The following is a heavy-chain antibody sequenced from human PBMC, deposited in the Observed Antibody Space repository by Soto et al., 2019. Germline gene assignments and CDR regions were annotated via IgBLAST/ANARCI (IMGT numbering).Heavy chain of an antibody. Sequence: SLRLSCIASGLTFGDFGMSWVRQAPGKGLEWVGFIRSKAYGGTTEYAASVRGRFTISREDSKSIAYLQMNSLKTEDTAVYDCIAYYYDSSGDYLFWGQGTLVTVSS. V-gene: IGHV3-49*04. J-gene: IGHJ4*02. CDR1: GLTFGDFG. CDR2: IRSKAYGGTT. CDR3: IAYYYDSSGDYLF. D-gene: IGHD3-22*01.